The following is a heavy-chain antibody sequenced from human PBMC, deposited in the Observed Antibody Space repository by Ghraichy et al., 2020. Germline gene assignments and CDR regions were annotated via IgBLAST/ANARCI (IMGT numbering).Heavy chain of an antibody. CDR2: INPNSGDT. CDR3: ARVYVGYYNGLDV. Sequence: ASVKVSCKASGYTFTGYFIHWVRQAPGQGLEWMGWINPNSGDTNYAQKFQDRVTMTRDTSISTACMELSRLRSDDTAVYYCARVYVGYYNGLDVWGQGTTVTVSS. V-gene: IGHV1-2*02. CDR1: GYTFTGYF. J-gene: IGHJ6*02. D-gene: IGHD2-8*01.